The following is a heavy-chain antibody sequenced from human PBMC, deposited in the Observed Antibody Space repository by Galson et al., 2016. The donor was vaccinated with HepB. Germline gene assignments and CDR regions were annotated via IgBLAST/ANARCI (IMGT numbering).Heavy chain of an antibody. J-gene: IGHJ1*01. CDR1: DDSFSGLY. Sequence: ETLSLTCAVSDDSFSGLYWGWIRQSPGTGLEWIGAVTHVGSTNYNPSLKSRVHISVDRSKSQFYLNLTSVTAADTAVYYCVRDGSSTWSGYFHHWGQGTLVTVSS. V-gene: IGHV4-34*01. CDR2: VTHVGST. D-gene: IGHD6-13*01. CDR3: VRDGSSTWSGYFHH.